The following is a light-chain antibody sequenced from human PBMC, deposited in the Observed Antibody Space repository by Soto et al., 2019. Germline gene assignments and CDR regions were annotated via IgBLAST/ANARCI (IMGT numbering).Light chain of an antibody. V-gene: IGKV3-20*01. Sequence: DIVLPHSPGTLSLSPGERATLSCRASRSVSSSYLAWYQQKPGRVPRLLIYGASSRATGIPDRFSGSGSGTDFTLTISRLEPEDFAVYYCLQYGSSPFTFGPGTKVDIK. CDR3: LQYGSSPFT. CDR1: RSVSSSY. CDR2: GAS. J-gene: IGKJ3*01.